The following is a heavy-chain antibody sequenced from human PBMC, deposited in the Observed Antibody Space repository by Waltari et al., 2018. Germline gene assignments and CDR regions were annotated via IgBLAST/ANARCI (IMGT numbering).Heavy chain of an antibody. D-gene: IGHD6-19*01. CDR2: TYIRSKWYY. V-gene: IGHV6-1*01. J-gene: IGHJ4*02. CDR1: GDTVSSNVGA. Sequence: QVYLQQSGPGLVKPSQTLSLTCAITGDTVSSNVGAWNWIRQSPSRGLGWPGRTYIRSKWYYDYSLSVKSRITITADTSKNQFSLHLNSVAPEDAAVYYCVRQGAEYSSGWPFDYWGQGTLVTVSS. CDR3: VRQGAEYSSGWPFDY.